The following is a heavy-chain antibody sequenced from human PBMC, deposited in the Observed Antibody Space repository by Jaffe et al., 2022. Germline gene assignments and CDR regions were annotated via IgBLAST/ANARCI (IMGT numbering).Heavy chain of an antibody. CDR1: GGSFSGYY. J-gene: IGHJ5*02. CDR2: INHSGST. Sequence: QVQLQQWGAGLLKPSETLSLTCAVYGGSFSGYYWSWIRQPPGKGLEWIGEINHSGSTNYNPSLKSRVTISVDTSKNQFSLKLSSVTAADTAVYYCARGLVVGYYGSGSPGLGSWFDPWGQGTLVTVSS. CDR3: ARGLVVGYYGSGSPGLGSWFDP. V-gene: IGHV4-34*01. D-gene: IGHD3-10*01.